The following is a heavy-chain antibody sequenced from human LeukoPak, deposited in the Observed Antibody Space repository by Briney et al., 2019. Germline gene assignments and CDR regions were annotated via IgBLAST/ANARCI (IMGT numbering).Heavy chain of an antibody. D-gene: IGHD4-17*01. CDR2: ISYTGNT. J-gene: IGHJ4*02. CDR3: ARDGGDYTPFDS. V-gene: IGHV4-59*13. CDR1: GGSMSSYY. Sequence: SETLSLTCTVSGGSMSSYYWSWIRQPPGKGLEWIGYISYTGNTKYNPSLKSRVTISLDTSQRQLSLMLTSVTAADTAVYYCARDGGDYTPFDSWGQGTLVTVSS.